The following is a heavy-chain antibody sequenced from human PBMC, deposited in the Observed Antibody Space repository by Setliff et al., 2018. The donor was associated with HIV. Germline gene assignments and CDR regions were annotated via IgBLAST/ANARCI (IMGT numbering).Heavy chain of an antibody. J-gene: IGHJ3*02. Sequence: ASVKVSCKASTYTFSSYVINWVRQAPGQGLEWMGRISVYNGNTIYAQKLQGRVIMTTDTSTSTAYMELRSLRSDDTAMYYCATHQDIVMVPGQGGFDIWAQGTMVTVSS. CDR1: TYTFSSYV. CDR2: ISVYNGNT. CDR3: ATHQDIVMVPGQGGFDI. D-gene: IGHD2-2*01. V-gene: IGHV1-18*01.